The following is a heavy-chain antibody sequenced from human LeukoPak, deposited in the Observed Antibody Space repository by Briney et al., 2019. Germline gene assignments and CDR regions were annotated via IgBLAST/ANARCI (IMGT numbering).Heavy chain of an antibody. V-gene: IGHV4-61*02. Sequence: SETLSLTCTVSGGSISSGSYYWSWIRQPAGKGLEWIGRIYTSGSTNYNPSLKSRVTISVDTSKNQFSLKLSSVTAADTAVYYCARGVVAARTGLYWGQGTLVTVSS. D-gene: IGHD2-15*01. J-gene: IGHJ4*02. CDR2: IYTSGST. CDR3: ARGVVAARTGLY. CDR1: GGSISSGSYY.